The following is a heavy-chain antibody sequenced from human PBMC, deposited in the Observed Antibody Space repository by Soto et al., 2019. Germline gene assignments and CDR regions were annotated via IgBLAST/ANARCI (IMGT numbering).Heavy chain of an antibody. CDR3: AREIYRTYHYYAMDV. Sequence: ASVKVSCKASGYTFTSYGISWVRQAPGQGLEWMGWISAYNSNTNYAQKLQGRVTMTTDTSTSTAYMEVRSLRSDDTAVYYCAREIYRTYHYYAMDVWGQGTTVTVSS. J-gene: IGHJ6*02. CDR1: GYTFTSYG. V-gene: IGHV1-18*04. CDR2: ISAYNSNT.